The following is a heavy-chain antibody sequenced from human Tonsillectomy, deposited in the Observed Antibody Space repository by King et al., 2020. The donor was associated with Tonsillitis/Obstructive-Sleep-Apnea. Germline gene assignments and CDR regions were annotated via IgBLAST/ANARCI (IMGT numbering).Heavy chain of an antibody. CDR3: ARPYYDILTGYYPYYYYYMDV. CDR1: GGSISSSSYY. V-gene: IGHV4-39*01. Sequence: LQLQESGPGLVKPSETLSLTCTVSGGSISSSSYYWGWIRQPPGKGLEWIGSIYYSGSTYYNPSLKSRVTISVDTSKNQFSLKLSSVTAADTAVYYFARPYYDILTGYYPYYYYYMDVWGKGTTVTVSS. J-gene: IGHJ6*03. D-gene: IGHD3-9*01. CDR2: IYYSGST.